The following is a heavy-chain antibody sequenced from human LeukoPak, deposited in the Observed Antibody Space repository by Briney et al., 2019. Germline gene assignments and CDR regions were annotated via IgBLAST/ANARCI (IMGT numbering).Heavy chain of an antibody. J-gene: IGHJ4*02. CDR2: ISDGGGSR. CDR1: GITLSNYG. CDR3: AKRGVVIRAVIIVGFHKEAYYFDY. D-gene: IGHD3-10*01. Sequence: GGSLRLSCAVSGITLSNYGMSWVRQAPGKGLEWVAGISDGGGSRNYADSVKGRFTISRDNPKNTLYLQMNSLRAEDTAVYFCAKRGVVIRAVIIVGFHKEAYYFDYWGQGALVTVSS. V-gene: IGHV3-23*01.